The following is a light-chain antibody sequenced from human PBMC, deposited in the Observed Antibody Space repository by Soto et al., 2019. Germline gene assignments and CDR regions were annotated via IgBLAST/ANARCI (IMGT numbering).Light chain of an antibody. CDR3: YSVADHNWV. J-gene: IGLJ3*02. CDR1: VLAKKY. V-gene: IGLV3-27*01. CDR2: KDS. Sequence: SYELTQPSSVSVSPGQTARITCSGNVLAKKYVRWFQQKPGQAPVLVIYKDSERPSGIPERFSGSTSGTTVTLTISGAQVEDEADYYCYSVADHNWVFGGGTKLTVL.